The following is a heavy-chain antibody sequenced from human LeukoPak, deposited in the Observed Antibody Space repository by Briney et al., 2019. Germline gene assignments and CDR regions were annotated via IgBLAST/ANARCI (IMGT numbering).Heavy chain of an antibody. CDR1: GGSISSSSYY. CDR3: ARSITIFGVVPYYMDV. V-gene: IGHV4-39*07. J-gene: IGHJ6*03. Sequence: PSETLSLTCTVSGGSISSSSYYWGWIRQPPGKGLEWIGSIYYSGSTNYNPSLKSRVTISVDTSKNQFSLKLSSVTAADTAVYYCARSITIFGVVPYYMDVWGKGTTVTVSS. D-gene: IGHD3-3*01. CDR2: IYYSGST.